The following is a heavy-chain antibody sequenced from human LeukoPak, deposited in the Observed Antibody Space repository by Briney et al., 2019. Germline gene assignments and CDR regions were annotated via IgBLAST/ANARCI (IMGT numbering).Heavy chain of an antibody. V-gene: IGHV1-46*01. CDR3: ASMAAAGYFDY. CDR2: INPSGGST. Sequence: GASVKVSCKASGYTFTSYYMHWVRQAPGQGLEWMGIINPSGGSTSYAQKFQGRVTMTRDMSTSTVYMELSSLRSEDTAVYYCASMAAAGYFDYWGQGTLVTVSS. CDR1: GYTFTSYY. J-gene: IGHJ4*02. D-gene: IGHD6-13*01.